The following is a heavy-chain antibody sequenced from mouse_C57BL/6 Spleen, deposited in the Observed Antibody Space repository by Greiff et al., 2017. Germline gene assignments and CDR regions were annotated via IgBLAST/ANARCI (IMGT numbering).Heavy chain of an antibody. CDR1: GYTFTSYG. D-gene: IGHD1-1*01. V-gene: IGHV1-81*01. CDR3: ARGAHYGSSYIDWYFDV. Sequence: VQLQESGAELARPGASVKLSCKASGYTFTSYGISWVKQRTGQGLEWIGEIYPRSGNTYYNEKFKGKATLTADKSSSTAYMALRSLTSEDSAVYFCARGAHYGSSYIDWYFDVWGTGTTVTVSS. CDR2: IYPRSGNT. J-gene: IGHJ1*03.